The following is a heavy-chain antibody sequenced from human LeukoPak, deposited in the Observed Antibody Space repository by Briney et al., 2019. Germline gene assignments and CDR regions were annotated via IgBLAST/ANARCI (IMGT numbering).Heavy chain of an antibody. CDR1: GFTFSSYA. CDR2: ISYDGSNK. D-gene: IGHD3-9*01. J-gene: IGHJ4*02. Sequence: GGSLRLSCAASGFTFSSYAMHWVRQAPGKGLEWVAVISYDGSNKYYADSVKGRFTISRDNSKNTLYLQMNSLRAEDTAVYYCARGYYDILTVDYWGQGTLVTVSS. V-gene: IGHV3-30*04. CDR3: ARGYYDILTVDY.